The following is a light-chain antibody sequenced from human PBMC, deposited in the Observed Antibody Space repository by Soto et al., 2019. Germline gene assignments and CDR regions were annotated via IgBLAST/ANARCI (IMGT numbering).Light chain of an antibody. CDR1: QSVSSSY. CDR2: GAS. J-gene: IGKJ5*01. Sequence: EIVLTQSLGALSLSPGERATLSCRASQSVSSSYLAWCQQKPGQAPRLLIYGASSRATGIPDRFSGSGSGTDFTLTISSLEPEDFAVYYCQQRSNWPITFGQGTRLEIK. V-gene: IGKV3D-20*02. CDR3: QQRSNWPIT.